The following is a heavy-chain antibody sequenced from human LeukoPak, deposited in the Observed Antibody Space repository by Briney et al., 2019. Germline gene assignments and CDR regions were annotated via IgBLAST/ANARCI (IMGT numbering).Heavy chain of an antibody. CDR3: SNFDF. Sequence: PGGSLRLSCAASGFTFSDYYMSWIRQAPGKGLEWVAYIRSGGGTIFYADSVRGRFTISRDDVKNSLYLQMNSLRAEDMAVYYCSNFDFWGQGTLVTVSS. J-gene: IGHJ4*02. V-gene: IGHV3-11*01. CDR1: GFTFSDYY. CDR2: IRSGGGTI.